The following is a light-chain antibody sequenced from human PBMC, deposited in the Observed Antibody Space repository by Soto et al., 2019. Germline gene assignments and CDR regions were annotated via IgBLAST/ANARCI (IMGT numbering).Light chain of an antibody. CDR3: QQRSKWPLT. Sequence: PGERATLSCRASQRVGRFLAWYQQKPGQAPSLLIYDASNRATGIPARFSGSGSGTDFTLTISSLEPEDCAVYYCQQRSKWPLTFGGGTKVEIK. V-gene: IGKV3-11*01. J-gene: IGKJ4*01. CDR1: QRVGRF. CDR2: DAS.